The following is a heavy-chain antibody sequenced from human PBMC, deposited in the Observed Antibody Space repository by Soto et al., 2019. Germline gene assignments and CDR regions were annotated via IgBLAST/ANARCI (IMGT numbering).Heavy chain of an antibody. V-gene: IGHV4-59*01. J-gene: IGHJ5*02. CDR2: IYYSGST. CDR3: ARDRAVAGHNWFDP. D-gene: IGHD6-19*01. CDR1: GGSISSYY. Sequence: SETLSLTCTVSGGSISSYYWSWIRQPPGKGLEWIGYIYYSGSTNYNPSLKSRVTISVDTSKNQFSLKLSSVTAADTAVYYCARDRAVAGHNWFDPWGQGTLVTVS.